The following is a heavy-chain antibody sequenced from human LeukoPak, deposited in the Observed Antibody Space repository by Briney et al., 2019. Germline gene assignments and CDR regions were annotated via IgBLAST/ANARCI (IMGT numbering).Heavy chain of an antibody. CDR2: IIPIFGTA. Sequence: SVKVSCKASGGTFSSYAISWVRQAPGQGLEWKGGIIPIFGTANYAQKFQGRVTITADESTSTAYMELSSLRSEDTAVYYCARVSYYSYASGDFDYWGQGTLVTVSS. V-gene: IGHV1-69*01. D-gene: IGHD5-18*01. J-gene: IGHJ4*02. CDR3: ARVSYYSYASGDFDY. CDR1: GGTFSSYA.